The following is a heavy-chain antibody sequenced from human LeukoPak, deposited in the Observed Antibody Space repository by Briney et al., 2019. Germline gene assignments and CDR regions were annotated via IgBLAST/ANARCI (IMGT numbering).Heavy chain of an antibody. D-gene: IGHD6-6*01. V-gene: IGHV3-21*01. CDR1: GFTFSSYS. J-gene: IGHJ6*03. CDR3: ARRLSIAARPGYMDV. Sequence: PGGSLRLSCAASGFTFSSYSMNWVRQAPGKGLEWVSSISSSSSYIYYADSVKGRFTISRGNAKNSLYLQMNSLRAEDTAVYYCARRLSIAARPGYMDVWGKGTTVTVSS. CDR2: ISSSSSYI.